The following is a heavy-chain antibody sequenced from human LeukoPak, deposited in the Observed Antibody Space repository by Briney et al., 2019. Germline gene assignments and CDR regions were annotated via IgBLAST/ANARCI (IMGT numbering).Heavy chain of an antibody. CDR2: IYYSGST. CDR3: ARDSMRIQTGTTP. V-gene: IGHV4-59*12. J-gene: IGHJ5*02. D-gene: IGHD1-1*01. Sequence: SETLSLTCTVSGGSISSYYWSWIRQPPGKGLEWIGYIYYSGSTNYNPSLKSRVTISVDTSKNQFSLKLNSLTAADTALYFCARDSMRIQTGTTPWGQGTLVTVSS. CDR1: GGSISSYY.